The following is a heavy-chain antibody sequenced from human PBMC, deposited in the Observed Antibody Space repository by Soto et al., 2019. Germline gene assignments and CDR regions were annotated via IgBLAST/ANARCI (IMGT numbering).Heavy chain of an antibody. CDR1: GFSLSTSGMR. CDR3: ARGSSSRSIDY. J-gene: IGHJ4*02. V-gene: IGHV2-70*04. CDR2: IDWDDDK. D-gene: IGHD6-6*01. Sequence: SGPTLVNPTQTLTLTCTFSGFSLSTSGMRVSWVRQPPGKALEWLARIDWDDDKFYSTSLKTRLTISKDTSKNQVVLTMTNMDPVDTAPYYCARGSSSRSIDYWGQGTLVTVSS.